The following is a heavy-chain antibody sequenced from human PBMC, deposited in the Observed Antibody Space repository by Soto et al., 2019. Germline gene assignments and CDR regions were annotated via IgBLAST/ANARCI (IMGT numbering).Heavy chain of an antibody. D-gene: IGHD2-15*01. CDR3: ARKDFETTLYYIDY. Sequence: SETLSLTCDVSGDSITTNNWRGWVRQSPGTGLEWIGEIFHRGSTYSNPSLRSRVLMSLDKSKNQFSLRLNSVTAADTAIYYCARKDFETTLYYIDYWGQGIPVTVSS. CDR1: GDSITTNNW. CDR2: IFHRGST. V-gene: IGHV4-4*02. J-gene: IGHJ4*02.